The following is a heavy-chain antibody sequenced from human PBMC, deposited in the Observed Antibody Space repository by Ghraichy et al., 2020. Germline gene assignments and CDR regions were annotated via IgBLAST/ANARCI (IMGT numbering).Heavy chain of an antibody. J-gene: IGHJ4*02. V-gene: IGHV1-8*01. CDR1: GYTFTSYD. CDR2: MNPNSGNT. CDR3: ARVVSTRGYGECRY. D-gene: IGHD4-17*01. Sequence: ASVKVSCKASGYTFTSYDINWVRQATGQGLEWMGWMNPNSGNTGYAQKFQGRVTMTRNTSISTAYMELSSLRSEDTAVYYCARVVSTRGYGECRYWGQGTLVTVSS.